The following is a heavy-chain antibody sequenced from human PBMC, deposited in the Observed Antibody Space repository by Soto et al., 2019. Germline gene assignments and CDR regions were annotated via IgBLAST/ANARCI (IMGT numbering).Heavy chain of an antibody. V-gene: IGHV1-18*01. CDR1: GYTFTSYC. CDR2: ISAYNGNT. D-gene: IGHD3-22*01. CDR3: GRPSQYYYDSSGYXMYYFDY. Sequence: ASVKVSCKASGYTFTSYCISWVRQAPGQGLEWMGWISAYNGNTNYAQKLQGRVTMTTDTSTSTAYMELRSLRSDDTAVYYCGRPSQYYYDSSGYXMYYFDYWGQGTLVTVSS. J-gene: IGHJ4*02.